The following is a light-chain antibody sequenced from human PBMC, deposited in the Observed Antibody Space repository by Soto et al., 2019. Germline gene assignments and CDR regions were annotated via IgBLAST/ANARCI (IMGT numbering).Light chain of an antibody. V-gene: IGLV1-44*01. J-gene: IGLJ3*02. CDR2: SNN. CDR3: AAWDESLNGWV. Sequence: QSVLTQPPSASGTPGQRVTISCSGSSSNIGSNAVNWYQQFPGTAPKLLIYSNNQWPSGVPDRFSGSKSGTSASLGISGLQSEDEGDYYCAAWDESLNGWVFGGGTQLTVL. CDR1: SSNIGSNA.